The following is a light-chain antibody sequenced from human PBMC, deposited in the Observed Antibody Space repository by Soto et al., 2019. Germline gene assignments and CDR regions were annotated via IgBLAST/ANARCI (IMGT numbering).Light chain of an antibody. Sequence: QSPATLSVSPGERVTLFCRASQSVSSDLAWYQRKPGQAPRLLMYGASTRATGIPASFSGSGSGTEFILTISSLQSEDFALYYCQQYHKWPLTFGGGTKVDIK. CDR2: GAS. V-gene: IGKV3-15*01. J-gene: IGKJ4*01. CDR1: QSVSSD. CDR3: QQYHKWPLT.